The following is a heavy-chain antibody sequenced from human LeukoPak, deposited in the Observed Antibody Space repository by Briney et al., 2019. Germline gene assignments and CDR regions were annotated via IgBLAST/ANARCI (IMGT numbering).Heavy chain of an antibody. Sequence: SETLSLTCTVSGGSISSSSYYWSWIRQPPGKGPEWIGYIYYSGSTNYNPSLKSRVTISVDTSKDQFSLKLSSVTAADTAVYYCARGSYGSGNPFDYWGQGTLVTVSS. J-gene: IGHJ4*02. V-gene: IGHV4-61*01. D-gene: IGHD3-10*01. CDR2: IYYSGST. CDR3: ARGSYGSGNPFDY. CDR1: GGSISSSSYY.